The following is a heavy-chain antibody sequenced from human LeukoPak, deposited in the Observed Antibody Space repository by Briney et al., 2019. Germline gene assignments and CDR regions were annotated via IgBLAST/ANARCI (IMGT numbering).Heavy chain of an antibody. D-gene: IGHD2-15*01. CDR3: ARVRYCSGGSCYDY. V-gene: IGHV4-34*01. CDR1: GGSFSGYY. Sequence: SETLSLTCAVYGGSFSGYYWSWIRQPPGKGLEWIGEINHSGSTNYNPSLKSRVTISVDTSKNQFSLKLSSVTAADTAVYYCARVRYCSGGSCYDYSGQGTLVTVSP. CDR2: INHSGST. J-gene: IGHJ4*02.